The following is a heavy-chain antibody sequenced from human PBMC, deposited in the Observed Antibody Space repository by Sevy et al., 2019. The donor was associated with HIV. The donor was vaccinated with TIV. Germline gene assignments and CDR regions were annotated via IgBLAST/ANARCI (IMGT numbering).Heavy chain of an antibody. D-gene: IGHD3-3*01. CDR3: AREGGDFWSGYYTGTDYYYGMDV. V-gene: IGHV3-30-3*01. J-gene: IGHJ6*02. CDR1: GFTFSSYA. CDR2: ISYDGSNK. Sequence: GESLRLSCAASGFTFSSYAMHWVRQAPGKGLEWVAVISYDGSNKYYADSVKGRFTISRDNSKNTLYLQMNSLRAEDTAVYYCAREGGDFWSGYYTGTDYYYGMDVWGQGTTVTVSS.